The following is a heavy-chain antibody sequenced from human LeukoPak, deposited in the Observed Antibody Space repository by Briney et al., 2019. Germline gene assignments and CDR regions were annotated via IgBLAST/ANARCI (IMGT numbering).Heavy chain of an antibody. Sequence: ASVKVSCKASGYTFTSYAMHWVRQAPGQRLEWMGWINAGNGNTKYSQKFQGRVTITRDTSTSTVYMELRSLRSDDTAVYYCAREAGFRDYWGQGTLVTVSS. J-gene: IGHJ4*02. CDR1: GYTFTSYA. V-gene: IGHV1-3*01. CDR3: AREAGFRDY. D-gene: IGHD6-13*01. CDR2: INAGNGNT.